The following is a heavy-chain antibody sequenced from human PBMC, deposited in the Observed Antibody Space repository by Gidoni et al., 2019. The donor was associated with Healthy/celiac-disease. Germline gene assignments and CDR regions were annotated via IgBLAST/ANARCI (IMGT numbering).Heavy chain of an antibody. D-gene: IGHD2-2*01. CDR3: ASDLRVEPADGAFDI. CDR1: GFTFSSYS. Sequence: ELQRVEFGGGLVKPGGTLRLSAAASGFTFSSYSMSWVRQSPGKGLEWVSSISSSSSYIYYADSVKGRFTISRDNAKNSLYLQMNSLRAEDTAVYYCASDLRVEPADGAFDIWGQGTMVTVSS. V-gene: IGHV3-21*01. CDR2: ISSSSSYI. J-gene: IGHJ3*02.